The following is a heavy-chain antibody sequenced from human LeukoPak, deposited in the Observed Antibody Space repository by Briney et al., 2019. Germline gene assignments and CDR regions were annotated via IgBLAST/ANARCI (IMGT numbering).Heavy chain of an antibody. CDR1: GFPFSSYA. V-gene: IGHV3-23*01. CDR3: AKDPDSASLYYFDY. D-gene: IGHD2-2*01. CDR2: ISGSGGST. Sequence: GGSLRLSCAASGFPFSSYAMSWVRQAPGKGLEWVSAISGSGGSTNYADSVKGRSTISRDNSKNTLYLQMNSLRAEDTAVYYCAKDPDSASLYYFDYWGQGTLVTVSS. J-gene: IGHJ4*02.